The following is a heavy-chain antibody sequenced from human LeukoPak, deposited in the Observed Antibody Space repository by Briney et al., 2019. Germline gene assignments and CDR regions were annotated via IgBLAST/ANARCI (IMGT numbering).Heavy chain of an antibody. CDR3: AKDPGSTSCCGVLGDY. D-gene: IGHD2-2*01. CDR2: IRYDGSNK. J-gene: IGHJ4*02. Sequence: PGGSLRLSCAASGFTFSSYGMHWVRQAPGKGLEWVAFIRYDGSNKYYADSVKGRFTFSRDNSKNTLYLQINSLRAEDTAVYYCAKDPGSTSCCGVLGDYWGQGILVTVSS. V-gene: IGHV3-30*02. CDR1: GFTFSSYG.